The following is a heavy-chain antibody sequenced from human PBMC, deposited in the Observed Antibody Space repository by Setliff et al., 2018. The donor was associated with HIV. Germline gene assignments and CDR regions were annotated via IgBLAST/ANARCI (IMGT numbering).Heavy chain of an antibody. CDR2: ISHSGST. CDR3: TRGRALGV. Sequence: PSETLSLTCAVYGGSFSGYYWSWIRQPPGKGLEWIGEISHSGSTNYNPSLKSRVTISVDTSKNQFSLKLSSVTAADTAVYYCTRGRALGVGGQGTMVTVSS. V-gene: IGHV4-34*01. CDR1: GGSFSGYY. J-gene: IGHJ3*01. D-gene: IGHD3-3*02.